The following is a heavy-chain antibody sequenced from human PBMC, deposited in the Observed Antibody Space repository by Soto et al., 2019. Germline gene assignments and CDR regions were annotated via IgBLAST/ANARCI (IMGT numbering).Heavy chain of an antibody. Sequence: GSLRLSCAASGFTFSSYAMGWVRQAPGKGLEWVSGISGRGGNSYFADSVKGRFTISRDNSKNTLYLQMNSLRAEDTAVYYCAKGIRQVATMVEFDSWGQGTLVTVS. D-gene: IGHD3-10*01. CDR2: ISGRGGNS. CDR1: GFTFSSYA. J-gene: IGHJ4*02. V-gene: IGHV3-23*01. CDR3: AKGIRQVATMVEFDS.